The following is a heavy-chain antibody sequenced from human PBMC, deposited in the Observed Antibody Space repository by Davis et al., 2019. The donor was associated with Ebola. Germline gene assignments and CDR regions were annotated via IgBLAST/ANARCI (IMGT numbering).Heavy chain of an antibody. CDR2: ISSSSTYI. Sequence: GESLKISCAASGFTFSSYSMHWVRQAPGKGLEWVSSISSSSTYIFYADSLRGRLTISRANTKNSVSLQMNGLRVEDSAIYYCARDRIPLDYGAPFDFWGQGTLVTVSS. CDR1: GFTFSSYS. CDR3: ARDRIPLDYGAPFDF. D-gene: IGHD4-17*01. J-gene: IGHJ4*02. V-gene: IGHV3-21*01.